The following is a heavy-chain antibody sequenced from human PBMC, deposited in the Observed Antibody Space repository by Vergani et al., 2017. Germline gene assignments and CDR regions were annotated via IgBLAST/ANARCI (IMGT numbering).Heavy chain of an antibody. D-gene: IGHD5/OR15-5a*01. J-gene: IGHJ4*01. CDR2: IYYSGST. CDR1: GGSISSSSYY. Sequence: QLQLQESGPGLVKPSETLSLTCTVSGGSISSSSYYWGWIRQPPGKGLEWIGSIYYSGSTYYNPSLKSRVTISVDTSKNQFSLKLSSVTAADTAVYYCARHAVYDYFDYWHRRTLVAFSS. V-gene: IGHV4-39*01. CDR3: ARHAVYDYFDY.